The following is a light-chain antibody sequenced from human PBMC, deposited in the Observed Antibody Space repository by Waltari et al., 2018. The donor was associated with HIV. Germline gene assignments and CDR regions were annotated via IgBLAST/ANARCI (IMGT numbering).Light chain of an antibody. CDR3: QQYYTTPYS. CDR2: WAS. J-gene: IGKJ2*01. Sequence: IVMTQSPDSLAVSLGERATITSRASKSILVNSNNKNYLAWDQQRAGQSPRLLIYWASTRESGVPVRFSGAGSGTNFSLTISSLQTEDVAVYYCQQYYTTPYSFGQGTKL. V-gene: IGKV4-1*01. CDR1: KSILVNSNNKNY.